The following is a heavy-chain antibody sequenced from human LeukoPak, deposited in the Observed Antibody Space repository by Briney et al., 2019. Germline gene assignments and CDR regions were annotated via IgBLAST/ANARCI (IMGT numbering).Heavy chain of an antibody. Sequence: GGSLRLSCAASGFTFSSYGMHWVRQAPGKGLGWVAFIRYDGSNKYYADSVKGRFTISRDNSKNTLYLQMNSLRAEDMAVYYCAPLLWFGEDISDGNWFDPWGQGTLVTVSS. CDR2: IRYDGSNK. V-gene: IGHV3-30*02. J-gene: IGHJ5*02. CDR3: APLLWFGEDISDGNWFDP. CDR1: GFTFSSYG. D-gene: IGHD3-10*01.